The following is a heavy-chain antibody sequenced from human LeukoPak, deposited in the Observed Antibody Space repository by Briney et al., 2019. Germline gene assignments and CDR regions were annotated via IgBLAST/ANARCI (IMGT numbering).Heavy chain of an antibody. V-gene: IGHV3-74*01. CDR1: GFTFSAYW. Sequence: GGSLRLSCVGSGFTFSAYWMHWVRQAPGKGLVWVSRITSDGSSPSYADSVEGRFTVSRDNAKNTLYLQMNSLRAEDTAMYYCARDFGGDRYFDLWGRGTPVTVSS. CDR2: ITSDGSSP. CDR3: ARDFGGDRYFDL. D-gene: IGHD3-10*01. J-gene: IGHJ2*01.